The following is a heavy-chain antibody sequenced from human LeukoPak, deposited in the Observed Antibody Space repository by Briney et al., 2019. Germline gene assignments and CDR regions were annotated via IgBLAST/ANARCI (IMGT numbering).Heavy chain of an antibody. CDR3: ARGGPWTTVTTTGAPLEY. J-gene: IGHJ4*02. CDR1: GGSITSDY. D-gene: IGHD4-17*01. CDR2: ICYNGIT. V-gene: IGHV4-59*01. Sequence: SETLSLTCIVSGGSITSDYWSWIRQPPGRGLEWIGSICYNGITNYNPSLKSRVTISIDTSKSQFSLRLISVTAADTAMYYCARGGPWTTVTTTGAPLEYWGQGTLVTVSS.